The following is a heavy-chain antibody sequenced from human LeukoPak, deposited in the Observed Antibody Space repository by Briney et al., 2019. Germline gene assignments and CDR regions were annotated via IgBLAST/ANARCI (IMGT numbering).Heavy chain of an antibody. J-gene: IGHJ4*02. V-gene: IGHV3-48*03. CDR1: GFILSSYE. CDR2: ISSSGTTT. D-gene: IGHD7-27*01. CDR3: AAWGLHNY. Sequence: GGSLRLSCAASGFILSSYEMNWVRQAPGKGLEWVSYISSSGTTTYFADSVKGRFTISRDNAKNSLYLQMNSLRAEDTAVYYCAAWGLHNYWGQGTLVTVSS.